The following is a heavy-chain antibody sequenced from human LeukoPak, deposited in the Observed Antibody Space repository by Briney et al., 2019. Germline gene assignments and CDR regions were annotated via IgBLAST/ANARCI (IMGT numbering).Heavy chain of an antibody. CDR2: ISYDGSNK. V-gene: IGHV3-30-3*01. CDR3: ASLDYSSGWYTADY. D-gene: IGHD6-19*01. Sequence: GGFLRLSCAAPGFTFSSYAMHWVRQAPGKGLEWVAVISYDGSNKYYADSVKGRFTISRDNSKNTLYLQMNSLRAEDTAVYYCASLDYSSGWYTADYWGQGTLVTVSS. J-gene: IGHJ4*02. CDR1: GFTFSSYA.